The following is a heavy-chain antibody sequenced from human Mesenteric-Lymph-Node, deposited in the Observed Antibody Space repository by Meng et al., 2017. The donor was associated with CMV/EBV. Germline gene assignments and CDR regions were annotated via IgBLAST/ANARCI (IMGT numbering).Heavy chain of an antibody. V-gene: IGHV3-23*01. J-gene: IGHJ4*02. CDR1: GFTFSSYA. CDR2: ISGSGGST. Sequence: GGSLRLSCAASGFTFSSYAMSWVRQAPGKGLEWVSAISGSGGSTYYADSVKGRFTISRDNSKNTLYLQMNSLRAEDTAVYYCARGLTGVPAAIPYWGQGTLVTVSS. D-gene: IGHD2-2*01. CDR3: ARGLTGVPAAIPY.